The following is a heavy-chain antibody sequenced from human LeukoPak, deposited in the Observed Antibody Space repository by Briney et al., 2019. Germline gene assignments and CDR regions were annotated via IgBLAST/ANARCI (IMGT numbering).Heavy chain of an antibody. D-gene: IGHD2-15*01. CDR3: ARPYCSHGSCYHNFDY. V-gene: IGHV4-34*01. Sequence: SETLSLTCSVSGGSLRDHYWSWIRQVPGKGLEWIGEINDSGSTNYNPSLECRVTLSVETSKNQFSLKMRSVTAADTSIYYCARPYCSHGSCYHNFDYWGQGTLVTVSS. CDR2: INDSGST. J-gene: IGHJ4*02. CDR1: GGSLRDHY.